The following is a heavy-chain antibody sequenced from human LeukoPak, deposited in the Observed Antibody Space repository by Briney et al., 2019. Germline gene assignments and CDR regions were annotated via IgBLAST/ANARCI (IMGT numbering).Heavy chain of an antibody. Sequence: PGGSLRLSCAASGFTFSSYAMSWVRQAPGKGLEWVSAISGSGGSTYYADSVKGRFTISRDNSKNTLYLQMNSLRAEDTAVYYCAKVALNRYYYDSSGQNHDAFDIWGQGTMVTVSS. CDR2: ISGSGGST. D-gene: IGHD3-22*01. V-gene: IGHV3-23*01. CDR3: AKVALNRYYYDSSGQNHDAFDI. J-gene: IGHJ3*02. CDR1: GFTFSSYA.